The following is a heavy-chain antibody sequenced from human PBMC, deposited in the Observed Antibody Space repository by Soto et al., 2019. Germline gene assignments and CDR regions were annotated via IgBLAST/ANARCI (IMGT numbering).Heavy chain of an antibody. CDR1: GFTFSHCG. CDR3: ARRWDQLLSLDY. Sequence: GGSLRLSCAASGFTFSHCGMSWVRQAPGKGLEWVSIISGSGGTTYYADSVKGRFTISRDNSENTLYLQMNSLRAEDTAIYYCARRWDQLLSLDYWGRGTLVTVSS. J-gene: IGHJ4*02. V-gene: IGHV3-23*01. D-gene: IGHD2-2*01. CDR2: ISGSGGTT.